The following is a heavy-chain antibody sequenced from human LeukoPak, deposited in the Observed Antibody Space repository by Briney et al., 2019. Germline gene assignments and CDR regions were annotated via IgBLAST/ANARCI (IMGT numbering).Heavy chain of an antibody. CDR3: AKAHYDILTGYSDY. Sequence: GGSLRLSCAASGFTFSSYWMSWVRQAPGKGLEWVANIKEDGSEKNFVDSVKGRFTISRDNAKNSLYLQMNSLRAEDTAVYYCAKAHYDILTGYSDYWGQGTLVTVSS. CDR1: GFTFSSYW. D-gene: IGHD3-9*01. CDR2: IKEDGSEK. J-gene: IGHJ4*02. V-gene: IGHV3-7*01.